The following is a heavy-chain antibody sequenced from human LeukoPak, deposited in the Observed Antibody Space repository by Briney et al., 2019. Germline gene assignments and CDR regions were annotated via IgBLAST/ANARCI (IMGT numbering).Heavy chain of an antibody. J-gene: IGHJ5*02. CDR1: GGSISSHY. Sequence: SETLSLTCTVSGGSISSHYWSWIRQPPGKGLEWIGYIYYSGSTKYNPSLKSRVTISVDTSKNQFSLKLSSVTAADTAVYYCARGGTAVTPGLLWFDPWGQGTLVTVSS. D-gene: IGHD4-17*01. CDR2: IYYSGST. CDR3: ARGGTAVTPGLLWFDP. V-gene: IGHV4-59*11.